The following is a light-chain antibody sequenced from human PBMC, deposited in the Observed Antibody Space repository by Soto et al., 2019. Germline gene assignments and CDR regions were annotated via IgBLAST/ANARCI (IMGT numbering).Light chain of an antibody. CDR3: QSYDSSLSGVI. Sequence: QSVLTQPPSVSGAPGQRVTISCTASSSNIGAGYDVHWYQQLPGTAPKLLIYGNSNRPSGVPDRFSASKSGTSASLAITGLQAEDEADYYCQSYDSSLSGVIFGGGTQLTVL. CDR2: GNS. J-gene: IGLJ2*01. V-gene: IGLV1-40*01. CDR1: SSNIGAGYD.